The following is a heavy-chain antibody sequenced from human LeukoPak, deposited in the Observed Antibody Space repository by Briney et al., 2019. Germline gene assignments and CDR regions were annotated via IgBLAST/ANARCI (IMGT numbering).Heavy chain of an antibody. CDR1: GGSLSSYY. D-gene: IGHD6-13*01. V-gene: IGHV4-59*01. CDR3: ARAGFGSSWARHFDY. Sequence: NPSETLSLTCTVSGGSLSSYYWSWIRQPPGKGLEWIGYIYYSGSTNYNPSLKSRVTISVDTSKNQFSLKLSSVTAADTAVYYCARAGFGSSWARHFDYWGQGTLVTVSS. CDR2: IYYSGST. J-gene: IGHJ4*02.